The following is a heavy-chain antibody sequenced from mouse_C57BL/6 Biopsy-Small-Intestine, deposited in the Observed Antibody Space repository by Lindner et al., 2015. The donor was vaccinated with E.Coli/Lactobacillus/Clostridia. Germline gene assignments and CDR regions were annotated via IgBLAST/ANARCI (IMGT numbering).Heavy chain of an antibody. CDR1: EYAFTTYF. V-gene: IGHV1S14*01. Sequence: SVKVSCKASEYAFTTYFLYWVRQAPGQGLEWVGMVDPRSGDINYAQKFQGRVTMTRDTSTRTVYMDLRGLRSEDTAMYYCATEFPGKCYFDYWG. D-gene: IGHD4-1*01. J-gene: IGHJ2*01. CDR2: VDPRSGDI. CDR3: ATEFPGKCYFDY.